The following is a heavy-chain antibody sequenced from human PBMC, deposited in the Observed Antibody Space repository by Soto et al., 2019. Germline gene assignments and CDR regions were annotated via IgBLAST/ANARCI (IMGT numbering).Heavy chain of an antibody. CDR3: GRRIGSSWLDS. Sequence: QTLSLTCGISGQSVSSSSVTWNWIRQSPSRGLEWLGRAYYRSKWYNDYAESVKSRITINPDTSKNQFSLHLKSVTPEDTAVYYGGRRIGSSWLDSCGKGTLLTVSS. CDR1: GQSVSSSSVT. J-gene: IGHJ5*01. D-gene: IGHD2-2*01. CDR2: AYYRSKWYN. V-gene: IGHV6-1*01.